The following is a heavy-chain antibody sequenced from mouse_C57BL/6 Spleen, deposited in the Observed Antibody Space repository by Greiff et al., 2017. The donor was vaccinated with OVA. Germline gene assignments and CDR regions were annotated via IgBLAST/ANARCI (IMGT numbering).Heavy chain of an antibody. CDR3: ARGSTLLRQAFDY. V-gene: IGHV1-69*01. D-gene: IGHD1-2*01. CDR1: GYTFTSYW. CDR2: IDPSDSYT. Sequence: QVQLQQPGAELVMPGASVKLSCKASGYTFTSYWMHWVKQRPGQGLEWIGEIDPSDSYTNYNQKFKGKSTLTVDKSSSTAYMQLSSLTSEDSAVYYCARGSTLLRQAFDYWGQGTTLTVSS. J-gene: IGHJ2*01.